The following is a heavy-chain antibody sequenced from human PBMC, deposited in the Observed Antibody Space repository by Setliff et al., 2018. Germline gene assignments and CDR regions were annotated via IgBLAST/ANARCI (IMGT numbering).Heavy chain of an antibody. Sequence: ASVKVSCKASGYIFNSYGITWVRQAPGQGLEWMAWISAYDGNTKYTLKLQGRVTLTTDTPTTTAYMDLRGLRSDDTAVYYCARTPPNRGLSNGWYVDYWGQGALVTVSS. CDR1: GYIFNSYG. CDR2: ISAYDGNT. V-gene: IGHV1-18*01. CDR3: ARTPPNRGLSNGWYVDY. J-gene: IGHJ4*02. D-gene: IGHD6-19*01.